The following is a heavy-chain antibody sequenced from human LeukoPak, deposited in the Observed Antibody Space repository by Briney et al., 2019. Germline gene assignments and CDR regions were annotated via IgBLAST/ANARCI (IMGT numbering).Heavy chain of an antibody. J-gene: IGHJ2*01. CDR2: INGHGTTT. Sequence: PGGSLRLSCAASGFTFENFWIHWVRQGPGKELVWVSRINGHGTTTGYADSVKGRFTISRDNAKNTVYLQMNSLRVEDTANYCLKRGSDWTYWYFDLWGRGTRVTVSS. D-gene: IGHD1-1*01. CDR1: GFTFENFW. V-gene: IGHV3-74*01. CDR3: KRGSDWTYWYFDL.